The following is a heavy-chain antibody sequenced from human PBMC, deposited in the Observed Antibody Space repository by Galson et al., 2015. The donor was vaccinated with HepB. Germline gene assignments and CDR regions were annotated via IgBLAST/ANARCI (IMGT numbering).Heavy chain of an antibody. CDR3: TRVGDLSGYSSR. J-gene: IGHJ4*02. CDR1: GFTFSGSA. D-gene: IGHD6-19*01. V-gene: IGHV3-73*01. Sequence: SLRLSCAASGFTFSGSAIHWVRQASGNGPEWVGRIKSKANNYATSCVPSLKGRFSISRDDSKSMAYLHMRSLKTEDTAVYYCTRVGDLSGYSSRWGQGTLVTVSS. CDR2: IKSKANNYAT.